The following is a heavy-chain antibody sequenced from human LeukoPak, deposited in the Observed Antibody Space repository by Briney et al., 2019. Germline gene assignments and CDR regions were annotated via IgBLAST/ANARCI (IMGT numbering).Heavy chain of an antibody. CDR3: ARSGSHDY. CDR1: GFTFYNYA. V-gene: IGHV3-23*01. D-gene: IGHD1-26*01. CDR2: ISGSGGSA. Sequence: GGSLRLSCAASGFTFYNYAMSWVRQAPGKGLEWVSEISGSGGSAYYADSVKGRFTISRDNSKNMLYMHMNSLRAEDTAVYYCARSGSHDYWGQGTLVTVSS. J-gene: IGHJ4*02.